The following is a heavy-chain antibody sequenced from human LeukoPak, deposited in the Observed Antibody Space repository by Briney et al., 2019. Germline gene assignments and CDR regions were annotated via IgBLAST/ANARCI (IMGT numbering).Heavy chain of an antibody. D-gene: IGHD3-22*01. V-gene: IGHV3-30*04. J-gene: IGHJ6*02. Sequence: GGSLRLSCAASGLTFSSYAMHWVRQAPGKGLEWVTVISYDGRNKYYADSVKGRFTISRDNSKNTLYLQMNSLRAEDTAVYYCARDTQDSSGYYSYYYYGMDVWGQGTTVTVSS. CDR3: ARDTQDSSGYYSYYYYGMDV. CDR1: GLTFSSYA. CDR2: ISYDGRNK.